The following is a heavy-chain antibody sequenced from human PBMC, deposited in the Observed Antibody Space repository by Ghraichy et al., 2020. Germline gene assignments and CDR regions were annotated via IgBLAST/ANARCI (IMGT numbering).Heavy chain of an antibody. CDR2: ISSSSSTI. Sequence: GESLNISCAASGFTFSSYSMNWVRQAPGKGLEWVSYISSSSSTIYYADSVKGRFTISRDNAKNSLYLQMNSLRDEDTAVYYCCGRRINWFDPWGQGTLVTVSS. V-gene: IGHV3-48*02. CDR1: GFTFSSYS. J-gene: IGHJ5*02. CDR3: CGRRINWFDP. D-gene: IGHD1-26*01.